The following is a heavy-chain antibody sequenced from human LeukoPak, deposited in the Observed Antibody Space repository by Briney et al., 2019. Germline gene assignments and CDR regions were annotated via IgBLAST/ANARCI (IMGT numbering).Heavy chain of an antibody. V-gene: IGHV4-39*01. CDR1: TGSISSSSYY. J-gene: IGHJ4*02. CDR3: ARGGRGSSHSWWSY. Sequence: PSETLSLTCTVSTGSISSSSYYWGWIRQPPGRGLEWIGNMYYSGSIYYNPSLKSRVTISVDTSKNQFSLKLSSVTAADTAVYYCARGGRGSSHSWWSYWGQGTLVTVSS. CDR2: MYYSGSI. D-gene: IGHD6-6*01.